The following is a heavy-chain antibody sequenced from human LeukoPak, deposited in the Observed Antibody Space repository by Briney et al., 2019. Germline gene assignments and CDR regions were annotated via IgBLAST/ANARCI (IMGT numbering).Heavy chain of an antibody. Sequence: SETLSLTCTVSGGSISSYSYFWGWIRQPPGKGLEWIGTIYYSGNTYYNPSLKSRVTIPIDTSKNQFSVKLSSVTAADTAVFYCARIYSGSYFYYGMDVWGQGTTVTVSS. CDR1: GGSISSYSYF. CDR2: IYYSGNT. V-gene: IGHV4-39*01. D-gene: IGHD1-26*01. CDR3: ARIYSGSYFYYGMDV. J-gene: IGHJ6*02.